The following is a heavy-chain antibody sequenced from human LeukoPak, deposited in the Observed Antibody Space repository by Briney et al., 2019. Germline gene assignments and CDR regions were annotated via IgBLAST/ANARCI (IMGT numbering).Heavy chain of an antibody. CDR3: AGRRYYYDSSGYYVDY. V-gene: IGHV4-34*01. CDR2: INHSGST. CDR1: GGSFSGYY. J-gene: IGHJ4*02. Sequence: SETLSLTCAVYGGSFSGYYWCWIRQPPGKGLEWIGEINHSGSTNYNPSLKSRVTISVDTSKNQFSLKLSSVTAADTAVYYCAGRRYYYDSSGYYVDYWGQGTLVTVSS. D-gene: IGHD3-22*01.